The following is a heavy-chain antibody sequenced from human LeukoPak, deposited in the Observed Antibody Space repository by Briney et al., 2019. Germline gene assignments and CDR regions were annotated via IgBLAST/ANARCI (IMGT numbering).Heavy chain of an antibody. CDR3: ARRPLHCSSTSCYYFDY. CDR2: ISGSGGST. J-gene: IGHJ4*02. V-gene: IGHV3-23*01. CDR1: GFTFSSYA. D-gene: IGHD2-2*01. Sequence: GGSLRLSCAASGFTFSSYAMSWVRQAPGKGLEWVSAISGSGGSTYYADSVKGRFTISRDNSKNTLYLQMNSLRAEDTAVYYCARRPLHCSSTSCYYFDYWGQGTLVTVSS.